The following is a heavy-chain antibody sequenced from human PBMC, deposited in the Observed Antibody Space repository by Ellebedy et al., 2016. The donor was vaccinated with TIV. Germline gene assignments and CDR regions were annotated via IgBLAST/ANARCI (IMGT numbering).Heavy chain of an antibody. J-gene: IGHJ3*02. Sequence: MPSETLSLTCTVSGGSISTYYWSWIRQPPGQGLEWIGYIYYSGSTKYNPSLKRRVTMSVDTSKNQFSLNLSPVTAADTAVYYCATIYDSSGYYDDDAFDIWGQGTMVTVSS. CDR2: IYYSGST. V-gene: IGHV4-59*01. CDR1: GGSISTYY. CDR3: ATIYDSSGYYDDDAFDI. D-gene: IGHD3-22*01.